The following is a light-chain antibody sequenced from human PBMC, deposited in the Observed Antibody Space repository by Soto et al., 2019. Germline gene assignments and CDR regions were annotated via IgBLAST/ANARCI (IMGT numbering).Light chain of an antibody. Sequence: DIQMTQSPSSLSESVGDRVTITCRASQSISSYLNWYQQKPGKAPKLLNYAASSLQSGVPSRFSGSGFGTDFTLTIISLQPEDFATYYCQQSYSTPWTFGQGTKVDIK. J-gene: IGKJ1*01. CDR3: QQSYSTPWT. CDR2: AAS. V-gene: IGKV1-39*01. CDR1: QSISSY.